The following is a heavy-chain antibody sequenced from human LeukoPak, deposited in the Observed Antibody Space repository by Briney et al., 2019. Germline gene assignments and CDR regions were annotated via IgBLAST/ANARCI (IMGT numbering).Heavy chain of an antibody. CDR1: GGSISSYY. D-gene: IGHD3-3*01. V-gene: IGHV4-4*07. J-gene: IGHJ6*03. CDR2: VSPSGST. CDR3: ARDKGDFDFSGGLRSKNYYYYMDV. Sequence: SETLSLTCTVSGGSISSYYWNWIRQPPGKGLEWIGRVSPSGSTNYNPSLKSRVTMSVDMSKNHFSLRLSSVTAADTAVYYCARDKGDFDFSGGLRSKNYYYYMDVWGKGTTVTVSS.